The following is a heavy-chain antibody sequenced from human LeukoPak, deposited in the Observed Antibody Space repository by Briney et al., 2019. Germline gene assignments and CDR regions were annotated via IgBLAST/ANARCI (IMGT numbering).Heavy chain of an antibody. V-gene: IGHV3-21*01. J-gene: IGHJ4*02. CDR2: ISSGSVYI. Sequence: GGSLRLSCAASRFTFSDYSMNWVRQAPGKGLQWVASISSGSVYIYYADSMKGRFTISRDNAKNSLYLQMNSLRAEDTAVYYCARGSGKIDYWGQGTLVTVSS. D-gene: IGHD3-10*01. CDR3: ARGSGKIDY. CDR1: RFTFSDYS.